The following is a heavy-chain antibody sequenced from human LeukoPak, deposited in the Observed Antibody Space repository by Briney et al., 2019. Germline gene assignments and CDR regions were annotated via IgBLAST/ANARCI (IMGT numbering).Heavy chain of an antibody. CDR3: ARDGYDSSGYYPY. D-gene: IGHD3-22*01. CDR1: GFTFSDHY. CDR2: SRNKANSYTT. V-gene: IGHV3-72*01. J-gene: IGHJ4*02. Sequence: GGSLRLSCAASGFTFSDHYMDWVRQAPGKGLEWVGRSRNKANSYTTEYAASVKGRFTISRDNAKNSLYLQMNSLRAEDTAVYYCARDGYDSSGYYPYWGQGTLVTVSS.